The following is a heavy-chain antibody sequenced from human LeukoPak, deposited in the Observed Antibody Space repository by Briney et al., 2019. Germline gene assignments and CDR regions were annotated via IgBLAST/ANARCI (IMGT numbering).Heavy chain of an antibody. CDR2: ISGSGGST. J-gene: IGHJ4*02. CDR1: GFTFSSYA. V-gene: IGHV3-23*01. D-gene: IGHD6-19*01. CDR3: AKAGIGVVGYFDY. Sequence: GGSLRLSCAASGFTFSSYAMSWVRQAPGKGLDWVSGISGSGGSTNYADSVKGRFTISRDNSKNTLYLQMNSLRAEDTAVYYCAKAGIGVVGYFDYWGQGTLVTVSS.